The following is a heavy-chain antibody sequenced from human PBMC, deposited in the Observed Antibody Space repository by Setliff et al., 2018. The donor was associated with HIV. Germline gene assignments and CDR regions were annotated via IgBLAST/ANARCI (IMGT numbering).Heavy chain of an antibody. V-gene: IGHV4-39*01. CDR3: ARQPHGTTSSYELDY. J-gene: IGHJ4*02. Sequence: SEPLSLTCTVSGGSISSSSYYWGWIRQPPGKGLEWIGSIYYSGSTYYNPSLKSRVTISVDTSKNQFSLKLSSVTAADTAVYYCARQPHGTTSSYELDYWGQGTLVTVSS. CDR2: IYYSGST. D-gene: IGHD1-1*01. CDR1: GGSISSSSYY.